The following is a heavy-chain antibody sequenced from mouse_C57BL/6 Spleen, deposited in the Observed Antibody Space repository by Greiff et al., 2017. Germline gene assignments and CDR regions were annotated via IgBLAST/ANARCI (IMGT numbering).Heavy chain of an antibody. CDR2: FYPGDVDT. CDR3: ARSSFDFDY. CDR1: GYAFSSSW. Sequence: VQVVESGPGLVKPGASVKISCTASGYAFSSSWLNWLKQRLGKGLEWIGRFYPGDVDTNYNGTFKCKATLTADKSSSTAYMHPSSLTAEDSAVYFCARSSFDFDYWGQGTTLTVSS. V-gene: IGHV1-82*01. J-gene: IGHJ2*01.